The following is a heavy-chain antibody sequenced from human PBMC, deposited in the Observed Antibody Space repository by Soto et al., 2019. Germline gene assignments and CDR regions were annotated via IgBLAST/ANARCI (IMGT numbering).Heavy chain of an antibody. J-gene: IGHJ3*02. D-gene: IGHD3-16*01. V-gene: IGHV3-30*18. Sequence: ESGGGVVQPGRSLRLSCAASGFTFSSYGMHWVRQAPGKGLEWVAVISYDGSNKYYADSVKGRFTISRDNSKNTLYLQMNSLRAEDTAVYYCAKDLGGAFDIWGQGTMVTVSS. CDR1: GFTFSSYG. CDR2: ISYDGSNK. CDR3: AKDLGGAFDI.